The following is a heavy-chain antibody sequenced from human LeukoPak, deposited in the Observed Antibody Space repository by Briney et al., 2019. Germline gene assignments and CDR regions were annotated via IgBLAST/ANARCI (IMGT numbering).Heavy chain of an antibody. CDR2: MPYDGSNK. J-gene: IGHJ4*02. CDR3: TRDQAVYY. Sequence: GGSLRLSCAASGFTFSSYGMHWVRQAPGKGLEWVTFMPYDGSNKYYADSVRGRFTISRDTSKNTLSLQMNSLRAEDTAVYFCTRDQAVYYWGQGTLVTVSS. V-gene: IGHV3-30*02. CDR1: GFTFSSYG.